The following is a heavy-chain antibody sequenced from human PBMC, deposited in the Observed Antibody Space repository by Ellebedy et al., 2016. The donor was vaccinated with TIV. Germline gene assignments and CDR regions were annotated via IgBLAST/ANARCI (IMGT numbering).Heavy chain of an antibody. CDR1: GFTFSSYA. J-gene: IGHJ4*02. CDR2: ISGSGGST. D-gene: IGHD2-21*02. Sequence: PGGSLRLSCAASGFTFSSYAMSWVRQAPGKGLEWVSAISGSGGSTYYADSVKGRFTISRDNSKNTLYLQMNSLRAEDTAVYYCAKDQEIVVVTALDYWGQGTLVTVSS. CDR3: AKDQEIVVVTALDY. V-gene: IGHV3-23*01.